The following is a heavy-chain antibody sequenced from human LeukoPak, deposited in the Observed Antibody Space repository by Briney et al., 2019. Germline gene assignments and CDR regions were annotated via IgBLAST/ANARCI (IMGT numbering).Heavy chain of an antibody. V-gene: IGHV4-61*09. D-gene: IGHD2-15*01. CDR1: ADSIFNSNSY. CDR2: IFSRGNT. J-gene: IGHJ5*02. CDR3: ARGRDIVVVVAATTWFDP. Sequence: SQTLSPTCSVSADSIFNSNSYWSWMRQPAGKGLEWIGHIFSRGNTNYNPSLKSRVTISVDMSKNQFSLILSSVTAADTAVYYCARGRDIVVVVAATTWFDPWGQGTLVTVSS.